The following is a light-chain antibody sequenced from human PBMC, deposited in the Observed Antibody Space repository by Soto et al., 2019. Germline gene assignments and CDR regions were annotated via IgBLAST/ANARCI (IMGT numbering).Light chain of an antibody. Sequence: QSVLTQPPSASGTPGQRVPISCSGSSSNIGSNYVYWYQQLPGTAPKLLIYRNNQRPSGVPDRFSCSKSGTSASLAISGLRSEDEADYYCAAWDDSLRVFGGGTKVTVL. CDR2: RNN. CDR3: AAWDDSLRV. CDR1: SSNIGSNY. V-gene: IGLV1-47*01. J-gene: IGLJ2*01.